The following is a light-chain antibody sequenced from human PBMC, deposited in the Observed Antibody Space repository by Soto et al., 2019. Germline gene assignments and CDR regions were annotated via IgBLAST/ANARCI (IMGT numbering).Light chain of an antibody. Sequence: QSVLTQPPSASGTPGQRVTISCSGSSSNIGNNTVNWYQHLPGTAPKLLIYNDDQRPSGVPDRFSGSKSGTSASLAISGLQYEDEADYYCATWDDSLNGVVFGGGTKLTVL. CDR2: NDD. CDR1: SSNIGNNT. J-gene: IGLJ3*02. V-gene: IGLV1-44*01. CDR3: ATWDDSLNGVV.